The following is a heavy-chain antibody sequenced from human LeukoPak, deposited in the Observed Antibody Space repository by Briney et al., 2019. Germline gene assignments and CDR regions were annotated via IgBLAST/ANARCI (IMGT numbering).Heavy chain of an antibody. J-gene: IGHJ4*02. D-gene: IGHD2-2*01. Sequence: ASVKVSCKASGGTFSSYAISWVRQAPGQGLEWMGWISAYNGNTNYAQKLQGRVTMTTDTSTSTAYMELRSLRSDDTAVYYCARVTATSSRDIVVVPVAYWGQGTLVTVSS. CDR3: ARVTATSSRDIVVVPVAY. V-gene: IGHV1-18*01. CDR2: ISAYNGNT. CDR1: GGTFSSYA.